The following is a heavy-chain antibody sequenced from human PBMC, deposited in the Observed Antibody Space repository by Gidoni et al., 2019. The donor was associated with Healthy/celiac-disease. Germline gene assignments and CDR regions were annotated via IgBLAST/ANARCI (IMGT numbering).Heavy chain of an antibody. Sequence: QLQLQESGPGLVKPSETLSLTCTVSGGSISSSSYYWGWIRQPPGKGLEWIGSIYYSGRTYYNPSLKSRVTISVDTSKNQFSLKLSSVTAADTAVYYCARHVSGPPLSGPDPNWFDPWGQGTLVTVSS. CDR3: ARHVSGPPLSGPDPNWFDP. V-gene: IGHV4-39*01. D-gene: IGHD1-26*01. CDR1: GGSISSSSYY. CDR2: IYYSGRT. J-gene: IGHJ5*02.